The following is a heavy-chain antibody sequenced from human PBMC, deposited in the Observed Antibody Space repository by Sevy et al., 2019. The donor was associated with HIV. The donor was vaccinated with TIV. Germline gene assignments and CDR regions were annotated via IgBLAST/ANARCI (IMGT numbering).Heavy chain of an antibody. CDR1: GGTFSSYA. CDR2: IIPICGTA. CDR3: ARVGGNYVLRFLEWFPNFDY. Sequence: ASVKVSCKASGGTFSSYAISWVRQAPGQGLEWMGGIIPICGTANYAQKFQGRVTITADESTSTAYMELSSLRSEDTAVYYCARVGGNYVLRFLEWFPNFDYWGQGTLVTVSS. V-gene: IGHV1-69*13. J-gene: IGHJ4*02. D-gene: IGHD3-3*01.